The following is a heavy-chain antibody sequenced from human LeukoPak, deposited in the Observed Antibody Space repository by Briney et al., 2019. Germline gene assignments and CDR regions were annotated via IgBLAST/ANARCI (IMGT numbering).Heavy chain of an antibody. Sequence: ASVKVSCKASGYTFTSYGISWVRQAPGQGLEWMGWISAYNGNTNYAQKLQGRVTMTTDTYTSTAYMELRSMRSDDTAVYYCARSPYYDILTGYYSTSNWFDPWGQGTLVTVSS. V-gene: IGHV1-18*01. CDR1: GYTFTSYG. J-gene: IGHJ5*02. D-gene: IGHD3-9*01. CDR2: ISAYNGNT. CDR3: ARSPYYDILTGYYSTSNWFDP.